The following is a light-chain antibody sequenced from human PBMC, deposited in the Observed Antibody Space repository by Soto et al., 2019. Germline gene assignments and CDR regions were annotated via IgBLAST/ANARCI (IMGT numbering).Light chain of an antibody. CDR3: QSYDSSLSGVV. CDR1: SSNIGAGYD. V-gene: IGLV1-40*01. CDR2: ANS. Sequence: QSVLTQLPSVSGAPGQRVTISCTGSSSNIGAGYDVHWYQQLPGTAPKLLIYANSNRPSGVPDRFSGSKSGTSASLAITGLQAEDEADYYCQSYDSSLSGVVFSGGTKLTVL. J-gene: IGLJ2*01.